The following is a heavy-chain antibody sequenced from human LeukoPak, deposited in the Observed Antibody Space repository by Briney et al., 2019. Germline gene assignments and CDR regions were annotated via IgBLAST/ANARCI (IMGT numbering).Heavy chain of an antibody. CDR3: TTDLGTYYHGSQRLIPIDY. V-gene: IGHV3-15*01. Sequence: GGSLRLSCVDSGFTFTNAWMSWVRQAPGKGLEWIGRIKSKTNGETTNYAEPVRGRFTISRDDSKSAVYLQMNSLKIEDTAVYYCTTDLGTYYHGSQRLIPIDYWGQGTLVTVSS. CDR2: IKSKTNGETT. CDR1: GFTFTNAW. J-gene: IGHJ4*02. D-gene: IGHD3-10*01.